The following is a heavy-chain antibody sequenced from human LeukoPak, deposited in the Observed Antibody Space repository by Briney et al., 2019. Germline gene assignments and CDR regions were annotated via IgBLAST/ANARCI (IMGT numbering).Heavy chain of an antibody. V-gene: IGHV4-39*01. CDR3: ARVRPVDTATDY. D-gene: IGHD5-18*01. CDR1: GGSISSSGYY. J-gene: IGHJ4*02. Sequence: SETLSLTCTVSGGSISSSGYYWGWIRQPPGKGLEWIGSIYYSGSTYYNPSLKSRVTISVDTSKNQFSLKLSSVTAADTAVYYCARVRPVDTATDYWGQGTLVTVSS. CDR2: IYYSGST.